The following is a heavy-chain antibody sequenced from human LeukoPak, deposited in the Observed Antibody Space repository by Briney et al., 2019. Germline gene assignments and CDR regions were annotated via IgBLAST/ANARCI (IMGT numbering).Heavy chain of an antibody. CDR3: ARGATWNGVNY. CDR2: INSDGSST. J-gene: IGHJ4*02. CDR1: GFTISSYW. D-gene: IGHD1-1*01. V-gene: IGHV3-74*01. Sequence: QPGGSLRLSCAASGFTISSYWMHWVRQAPGKGLVWVSRINSDGSSTSYADSVKGRFTISRDNAKNTLYLQMNSLRAEDTAVYYCARGATWNGVNYWGQGTLVTVSS.